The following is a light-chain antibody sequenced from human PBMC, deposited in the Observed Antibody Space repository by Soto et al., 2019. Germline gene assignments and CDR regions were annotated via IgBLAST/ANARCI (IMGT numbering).Light chain of an antibody. CDR2: DVS. CDR1: QSVSNW. CDR3: QQYDSYSWT. V-gene: IGKV1-5*01. J-gene: IGKJ1*01. Sequence: DIQMTQSPSTLSASVGERVTITCRASQSVSNWLAWHQQKPGKAPNLLIYDVSSLESGVPSRFSGSGSGTEFILTISSLQPDDFATYYCQQYDSYSWTFGQGTKVEMK.